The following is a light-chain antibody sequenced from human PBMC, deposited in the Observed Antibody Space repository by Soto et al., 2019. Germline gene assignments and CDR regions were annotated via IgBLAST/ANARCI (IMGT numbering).Light chain of an antibody. CDR1: SSDVGGYNY. CDR2: EVS. J-gene: IGLJ1*01. CDR3: SSYTGSSTPRV. V-gene: IGLV2-14*01. Sequence: QSALTQPASVSGSPGQSITISCTGTSSDVGGYNYVSWYQQHPGKAPKLMIYEVSNRPSGVSNRFSGSKSGNTASLTISGRQAEEEADYYCSSYTGSSTPRVFGTGTKLTVL.